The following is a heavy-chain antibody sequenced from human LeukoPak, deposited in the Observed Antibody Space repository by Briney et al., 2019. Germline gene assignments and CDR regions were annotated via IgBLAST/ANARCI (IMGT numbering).Heavy chain of an antibody. J-gene: IGHJ3*02. CDR1: GGTFSSYA. V-gene: IGHV1-69*04. D-gene: IGHD6-13*01. CDR3: ARDGYDDAFDI. CDR2: IIPILGIA. Sequence: SVKVSCKASGGTFSSYAISWVRQAPGQGLEWMGRIIPILGIANYAQKFQGRVTINADKSTSTAYMELSSLRSEDTAVYYCARDGYDDAFDIWGQGTMVTVSS.